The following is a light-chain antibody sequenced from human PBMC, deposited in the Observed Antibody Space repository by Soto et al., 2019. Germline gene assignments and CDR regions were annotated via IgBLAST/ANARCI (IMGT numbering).Light chain of an antibody. CDR3: KQYYYPPYS. CDR2: WAF. J-gene: IGKJ2*03. V-gene: IGKV4-1*01. Sequence: DIVMTQSPDSRPVSLGERATINCKSSQSLLYSSNNKNYLVWYQHKPGQPPKLLIFWAFTRESGVPDQFSGSGFWTDFTVTISRLQAEDVAVYYCKQYYYPPYSFGQGTKLQIK. CDR1: QSLLYSSNNKNY.